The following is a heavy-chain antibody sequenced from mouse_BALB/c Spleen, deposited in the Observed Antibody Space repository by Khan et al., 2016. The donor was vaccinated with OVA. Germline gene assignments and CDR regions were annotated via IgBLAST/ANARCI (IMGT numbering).Heavy chain of an antibody. CDR1: GFTFSSYG. V-gene: IGHV5-17*02. CDR3: ATSYYYGYYFDY. D-gene: IGHD1-1*01. CDR2: ISGDSSTI. Sequence: EVQGVESGGGLVQPGGSRKLSCAASGFTFSSYGMHSVRQAPEKGLEWVAYISGDSSTIYYTDTVKGRFTISRDNPKNTLSLQMTSLMSEDTAMYYCATSYYYGYYFDYWGPGTTLTVSS. J-gene: IGHJ2*01.